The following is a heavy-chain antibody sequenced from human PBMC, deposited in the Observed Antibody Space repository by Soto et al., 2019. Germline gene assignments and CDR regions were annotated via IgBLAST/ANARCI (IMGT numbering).Heavy chain of an antibody. CDR3: ARGPGGPDGPGDY. D-gene: IGHD2-15*01. J-gene: IGHJ4*02. Sequence: QVXLXQXGXXVXXPXXXXKVXCKASGYTXTSYAMQXVRXXXGQRLEWMGWINAGNGNTKYSQKFQGRVTITRDTSASTAYMELSSLRSEDTAVYYCARGPGGPDGPGDYWGQGTLVTVSS. V-gene: IGHV1-3*01. CDR2: INAGNGNT. CDR1: GYTXTSYA.